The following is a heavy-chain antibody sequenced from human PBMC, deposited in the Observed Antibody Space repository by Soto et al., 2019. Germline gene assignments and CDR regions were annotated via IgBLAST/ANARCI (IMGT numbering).Heavy chain of an antibody. CDR2: ISYDGSNK. CDR3: AKEDVGSGSAFDY. V-gene: IGHV3-30*18. D-gene: IGHD3-10*01. CDR1: GFTFSSYG. Sequence: GGSLRLSCVVSGFTFSSYGMHWVRQAPGKGLEWVAVISYDGSNKYYADSVKGRFTISRDNSKNTLYLQMNSLRVEDTAVYYCAKEDVGSGSAFDYWGQGTLVTVS. J-gene: IGHJ4*02.